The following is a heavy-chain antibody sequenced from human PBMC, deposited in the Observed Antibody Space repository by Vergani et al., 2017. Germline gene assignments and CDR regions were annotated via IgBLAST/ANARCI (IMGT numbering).Heavy chain of an antibody. CDR1: GFPSSYYG. V-gene: IGHV3-30*03. J-gene: IGHJ1*01. D-gene: IGHD1-1*01. CDR3: ATKSCGTPGCQIGYFRE. Sequence: QVHLVESGGGVVQPGRSLGLSCVVSGFPSSYYGMHWVRQAPGKGLGWVAVISYDGTQKYYADSVKGRFTISRDNSKSTLYLQMNSLRTEDTAVYYCATKSCGTPGCQIGYFREWGQGTLVTVSS. CDR2: ISYDGTQK.